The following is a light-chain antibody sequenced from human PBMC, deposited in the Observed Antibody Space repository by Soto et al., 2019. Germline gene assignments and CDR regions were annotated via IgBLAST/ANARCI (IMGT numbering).Light chain of an antibody. CDR3: QERSKWPLYT. V-gene: IGKV3-15*01. CDR2: GAS. J-gene: IGKJ2*01. Sequence: EIVMTQSPTTLSVSPGERATLSCRASQSVGSKLIWYQHKPGQAPRLLIYGASARATGIPTRFSGSGSGTEFTLTISSVQFEDSAIYYCQERSKWPLYTFGQGTKLEIK. CDR1: QSVGSK.